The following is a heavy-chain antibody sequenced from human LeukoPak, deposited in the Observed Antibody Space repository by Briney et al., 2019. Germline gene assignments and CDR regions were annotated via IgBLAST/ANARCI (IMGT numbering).Heavy chain of an antibody. CDR1: GFPFSSYA. CDR2: ISGSGRSA. J-gene: IGHJ3*02. CDR3: AKVPYSSGFNGDAFDI. D-gene: IGHD6-19*01. Sequence: GGSLRLSCAASGFPFSSYAMSWVRQAPGKGLEWVSGISGSGRSAYYADSVKGRFTIYRDNSKNTLYLQMNSLRVEDTAVYYCAKVPYSSGFNGDAFDIWGQGTMVTVST. V-gene: IGHV3-23*01.